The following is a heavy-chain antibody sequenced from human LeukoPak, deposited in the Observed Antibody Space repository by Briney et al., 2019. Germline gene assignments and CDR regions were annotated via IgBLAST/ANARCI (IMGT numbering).Heavy chain of an antibody. V-gene: IGHV4-59*01. CDR3: ARDDSNRFDY. CDR1: GGSISSYY. Sequence: PSETQSLTCTVSGGSISSYYWSWIRRPPGKGLEWIGYIYYSGSTNYNPSLKSRVTISVDTSKNQFSLKLSSVTAADTAVYYCARDDSNRFDYWGQGTLVTVSS. D-gene: IGHD3-22*01. J-gene: IGHJ4*02. CDR2: IYYSGST.